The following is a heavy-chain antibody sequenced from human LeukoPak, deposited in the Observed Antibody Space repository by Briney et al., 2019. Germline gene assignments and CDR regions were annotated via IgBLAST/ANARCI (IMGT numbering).Heavy chain of an antibody. V-gene: IGHV4-31*03. J-gene: IGHJ6*02. D-gene: IGHD3-10*01. Sequence: SETLSLTCTVSGGSISSGGYYWSWIRQHPGKGLEWIGYIYYSGSTYYNPSLKSRVTISVDTSKNQFSLKQSSVTAADTAVYYCARGGYYYGSGSYYNASYYYYGMGVWGQGTTVTVSS. CDR2: IYYSGST. CDR1: GGSISSGGYY. CDR3: ARGGYYYGSGSYYNASYYYYGMGV.